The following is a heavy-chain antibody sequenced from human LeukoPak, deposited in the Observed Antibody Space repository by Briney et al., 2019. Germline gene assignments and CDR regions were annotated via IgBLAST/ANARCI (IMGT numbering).Heavy chain of an antibody. Sequence: AASVKVSCKASGYTFTSYGISWVRQAPGQGLEWMGWISAYNGNTNYAQKLQGRVTMTRDTSISTAYMELSSLRSDDTAVFYCARKGGAVLTGYHYWGQGTLVTVSS. CDR3: ARKGGAVLTGYHY. D-gene: IGHD3-9*01. V-gene: IGHV1-18*01. J-gene: IGHJ4*02. CDR1: GYTFTSYG. CDR2: ISAYNGNT.